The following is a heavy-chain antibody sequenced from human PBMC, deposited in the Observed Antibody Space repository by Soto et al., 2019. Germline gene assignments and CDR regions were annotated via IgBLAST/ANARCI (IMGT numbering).Heavy chain of an antibody. D-gene: IGHD6-13*01. CDR3: AGSWSTPGRSDY. CDR1: GGSISSYY. Sequence: SETLSLTCTVSGGSISSYYWSWIRQPPGKGLEWIGYIYYSGSTNYNPSLKSRVTISVDTSKNQFSLKLSSVTAADTAVYYCAGSWSTPGRSDYWGQGTLVTVSS. J-gene: IGHJ4*02. CDR2: IYYSGST. V-gene: IGHV4-59*01.